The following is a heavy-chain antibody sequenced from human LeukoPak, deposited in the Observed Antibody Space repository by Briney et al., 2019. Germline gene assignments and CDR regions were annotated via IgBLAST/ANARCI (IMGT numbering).Heavy chain of an antibody. CDR1: GDTIDTRHFY. D-gene: IGHD5-24*01. V-gene: IGHV4-39*07. Sequence: SEPLSLTCIVSGDTIDTRHFYWTWIRQPPGKGLEWIGSIYYNLSTSYNPSLLSRGTISVDTSKNQFSLRLTSVTAADTAMYYCAKGGDAYKVGNYWGPGTMVTVSS. CDR2: IYYNLST. J-gene: IGHJ1*01. CDR3: AKGGDAYKVGNY.